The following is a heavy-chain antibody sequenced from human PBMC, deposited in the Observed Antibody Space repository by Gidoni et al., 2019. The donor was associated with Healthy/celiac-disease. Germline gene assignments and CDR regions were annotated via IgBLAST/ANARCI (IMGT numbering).Heavy chain of an antibody. J-gene: IGHJ5*02. CDR3: AGDIRFSNWFDP. Sequence: QLPLQESGPGLVKPSETLSLTCTVPGGSISSSSYYWGWIRQPPGKGLEWIGSIYYSGSTYYNPSLKSRVTISVDTSKNQFSLKLSSVTAADTAVYYCAGDIRFSNWFDPWGQGTLVTVSS. D-gene: IGHD3-3*01. CDR1: GGSISSSSYY. V-gene: IGHV4-39*02. CDR2: IYYSGST.